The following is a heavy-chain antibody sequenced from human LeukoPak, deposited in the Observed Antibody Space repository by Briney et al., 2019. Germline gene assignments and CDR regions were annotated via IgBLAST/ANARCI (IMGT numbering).Heavy chain of an antibody. D-gene: IGHD1-26*01. V-gene: IGHV4-4*07. CDR3: ARVMVVGASSAFDI. CDR2: IYTSGST. Sequence: PSETLSLTCTVSGGSISSYYWSWIRQPAGKGLEWIGRIYTSGSTNYNPSLKSRVTMSVDTSKNQFSLKLSSVTAADTAVYYCARVMVVGASSAFDIWGQGTMVTVSS. J-gene: IGHJ3*02. CDR1: GGSISSYY.